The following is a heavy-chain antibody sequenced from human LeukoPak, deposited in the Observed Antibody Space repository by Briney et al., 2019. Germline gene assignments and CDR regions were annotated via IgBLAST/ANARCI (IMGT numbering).Heavy chain of an antibody. V-gene: IGHV4-39*01. CDR3: ARRTTAAWVENWFDH. D-gene: IGHD6-13*01. CDR1: GGSISSSSYY. J-gene: IGHJ5*02. CDR2: IYYSGST. Sequence: ETLPLTCPVAGGSISSSSYYWGWIRKPPGKGRAWIWSIYYSGSTDYNPSLKSRVTISVDTSKNQFSLKLSSVTAADTAVYYCARRTTAAWVENWFDHWGQGTLVTVSS.